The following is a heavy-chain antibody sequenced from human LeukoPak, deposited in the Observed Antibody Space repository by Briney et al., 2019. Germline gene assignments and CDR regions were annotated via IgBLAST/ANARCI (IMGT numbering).Heavy chain of an antibody. CDR3: AGITEDIVVVVAD. Sequence: SETLSLTCAVSGGSISSSYWWSWVRQPPGKGLEWIGEVYHSGSTNYYPSLKSRVTISIEKSKNQFSLKLSSVTAADTAVYYCAGITEDIVVVVADWGQGTLVTVSS. D-gene: IGHD2-15*01. V-gene: IGHV4-4*02. J-gene: IGHJ4*02. CDR2: VYHSGST. CDR1: GGSISSSYW.